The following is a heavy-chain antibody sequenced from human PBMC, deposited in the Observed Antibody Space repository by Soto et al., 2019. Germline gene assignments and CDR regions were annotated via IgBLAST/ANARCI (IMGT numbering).Heavy chain of an antibody. CDR1: GGTFSSYA. V-gene: IGHV1-69*13. J-gene: IGHJ4*02. D-gene: IGHD2-21*01. Sequence: SGKVSCKASGGTFSSYAISWVRQAPGQGLEWMGGIIPICGTTNYAQKFQGRVTMTGDESTSTVYMELSSLRSEDTAVYYCARSRNGLIDYWGQGTLVTVSS. CDR3: ARSRNGLIDY. CDR2: IIPICGTT.